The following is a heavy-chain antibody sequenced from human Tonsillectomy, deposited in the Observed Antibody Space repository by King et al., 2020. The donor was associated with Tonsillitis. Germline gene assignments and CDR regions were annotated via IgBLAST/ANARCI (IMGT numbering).Heavy chain of an antibody. CDR2: IYYSGST. J-gene: IGHJ4*02. Sequence: LQLQESGPGLVKSSETLSLTCTVSGGTIRDSHYYWGWIRQPPGKGLEWIGNIYYSGSTYYNPSLKSRITISVDTSQNQFSLNLSSVTAADTAVYYFARLRGVRDSDYGGGFNYWGQGTLVTVSS. CDR1: GGTIRDSHYY. CDR3: ARLRGVRDSDYGGGFNY. D-gene: IGHD4-17*01. V-gene: IGHV4-39*01.